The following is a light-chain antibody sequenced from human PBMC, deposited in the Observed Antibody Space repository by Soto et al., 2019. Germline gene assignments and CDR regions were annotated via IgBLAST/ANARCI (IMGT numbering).Light chain of an antibody. CDR3: QQYNDWPLT. Sequence: EIVMTQSPATLSLSPGERATLSCRASQSLSSNLAWFQQKPGQAPRLLIYDASTRATGIPARFSGSGSATEFTRTISILQSEDFAVYYCQQYNDWPLTFGGGTKVDIK. CDR1: QSLSSN. J-gene: IGKJ4*01. CDR2: DAS. V-gene: IGKV3-15*01.